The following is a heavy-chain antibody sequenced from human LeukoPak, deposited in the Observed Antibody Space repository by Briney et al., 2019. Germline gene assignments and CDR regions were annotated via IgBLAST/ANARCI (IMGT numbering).Heavy chain of an antibody. CDR2: IIPIFGTA. J-gene: IGHJ5*02. D-gene: IGHD6-19*01. V-gene: IGHV1-69*13. CDR1: GGTFSSYA. CDR3: ARDVSSGWTGVVGQDWFDP. Sequence: ASVKVSCKSSGGTFSSYAIIWVRQAPGQGLEWMGGIIPIFGTANYAQKFQGRVTITADESTSTAYMELSSLRSEDTAVYYCARDVSSGWTGVVGQDWFDPWGQGTLVTVSS.